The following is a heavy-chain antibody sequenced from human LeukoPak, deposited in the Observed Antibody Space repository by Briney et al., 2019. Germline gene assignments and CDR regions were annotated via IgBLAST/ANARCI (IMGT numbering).Heavy chain of an antibody. CDR3: AKDDLGFGKLGY. V-gene: IGHV3-23*01. Sequence: PGGSLRLSCAASGFTFSDHYMDWVRQAPGKGLEWVSGIRGSGGATYYADSVKGRFTISRDNSKNTLYLQMNSLRAEDTAVYYCAKDDLGFGKLGYWGQGTLVTVSS. D-gene: IGHD3-10*01. J-gene: IGHJ4*02. CDR1: GFTFSDHY. CDR2: IRGSGGAT.